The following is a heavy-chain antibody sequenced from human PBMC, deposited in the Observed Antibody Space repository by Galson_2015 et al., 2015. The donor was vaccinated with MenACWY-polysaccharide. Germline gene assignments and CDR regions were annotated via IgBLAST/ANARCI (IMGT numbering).Heavy chain of an antibody. CDR1: GVSVNGFY. Sequence: TLSLTCAVSGVSVNGFYWTWIRQPPGKALEWLALIQWDDNKYYSTSLKTRLTISKDTSKNQVILTMTNMDPVDTATYYCSRIRKLYSSSWYDYYYYGIDVWGQGTTVTVSS. V-gene: IGHV2-70*01. J-gene: IGHJ6*02. D-gene: IGHD6-13*01. CDR2: IQWDDNK. CDR3: SRIRKLYSSSWYDYYYYGIDV.